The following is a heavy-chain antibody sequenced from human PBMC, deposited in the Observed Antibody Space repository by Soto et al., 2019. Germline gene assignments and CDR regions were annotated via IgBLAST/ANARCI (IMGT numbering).Heavy chain of an antibody. CDR2: INHSGST. CDR1: GGSFSGYY. Sequence: PSETLSLTCAVYGGSFSGYYWSWIRQPPGEGLEWIGEINHSGSTNYNPSLKSRVTISVDTSKNQFSLKLSSVTAADTAVYYCARGRQLLWFGELLEYYYYYYGMDVWGQGTTVTVSS. CDR3: ARGRQLLWFGELLEYYYYYYGMDV. J-gene: IGHJ6*02. D-gene: IGHD3-10*01. V-gene: IGHV4-34*01.